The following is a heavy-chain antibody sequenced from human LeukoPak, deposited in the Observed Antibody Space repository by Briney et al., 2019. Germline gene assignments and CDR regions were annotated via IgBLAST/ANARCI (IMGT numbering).Heavy chain of an antibody. J-gene: IGHJ6*03. CDR1: GFTFSIYG. CDR3: AKDSHSFDWLSYMDV. V-gene: IGHV3-23*01. Sequence: PGGSLRLSCAASGFTFSIYGMTWVRQAPGKGLEWVAAISGSRSTYYADSVKGRFTISRGNSENTLYLQMNSLRAEDTAVYYCAKDSHSFDWLSYMDVWGKGTTVTISS. D-gene: IGHD3-9*01. CDR2: ISGSRST.